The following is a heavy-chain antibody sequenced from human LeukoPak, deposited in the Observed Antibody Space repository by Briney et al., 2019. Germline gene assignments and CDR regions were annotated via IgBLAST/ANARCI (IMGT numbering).Heavy chain of an antibody. Sequence: SETLSLTCAVSGGSFSGYYWSWIRQPPGKGLEWIGEINHIGSTNYNPSLKSRLTISADTSKNQFSLKLSSVTAADMAVYYCATLPRYSPGDYWGHGTLVTVSS. CDR3: ATLPRYSPGDY. CDR2: INHIGST. D-gene: IGHD1-26*01. V-gene: IGHV4-34*01. CDR1: GGSFSGYY. J-gene: IGHJ4*01.